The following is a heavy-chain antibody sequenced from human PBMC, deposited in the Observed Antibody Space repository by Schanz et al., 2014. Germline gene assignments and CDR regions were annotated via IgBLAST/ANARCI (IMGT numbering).Heavy chain of an antibody. CDR1: GFTLSSYA. Sequence: QVQLVESGGGVVQPGRSLRLSCAAYGFTLSSYAMHWVRQAPGKGLEWVAVISYDGSNKYYADSVKGRFTISRDNSKNTQYLQMNTLRAEDTAVYYCARDRGYCSGGSGLTFDYWGQGTLVTVSS. D-gene: IGHD2-15*01. CDR3: ARDRGYCSGGSGLTFDY. CDR2: ISYDGSNK. V-gene: IGHV3-30-3*01. J-gene: IGHJ4*02.